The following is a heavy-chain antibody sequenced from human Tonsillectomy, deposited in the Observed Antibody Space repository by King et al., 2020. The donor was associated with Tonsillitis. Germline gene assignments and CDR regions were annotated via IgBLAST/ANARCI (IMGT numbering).Heavy chain of an antibody. J-gene: IGHJ4*02. CDR3: ARQGDDYVWGSYRFSYYFDY. V-gene: IGHV4-39*01. CDR2: IYYSGTT. D-gene: IGHD3-16*02. Sequence: QLQESGPGLVKPSETLSLTCTVSGGSVSSNNYYWGWIRQSPTQGLEWIGSIYYSGTTYYNPSLKSRVSISVDTSKNQLSLRLNSVTAADTAVYYCARQGDDYVWGSYRFSYYFDYWGQGILVTVSS. CDR1: GGSVSSNNYY.